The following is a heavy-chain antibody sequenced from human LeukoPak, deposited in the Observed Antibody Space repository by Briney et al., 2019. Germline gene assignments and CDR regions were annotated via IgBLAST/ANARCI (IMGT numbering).Heavy chain of an antibody. CDR1: GASVSDGNYY. V-gene: IGHV4-61*01. D-gene: IGHD6-13*01. CDR2: MFYSEST. J-gene: IGHJ5*02. CDR3: ARGHYPDHYTIAAATHNWFDP. Sequence: KPSETLSLTCSVSGASVSDGNYYWSWIRQPPGKGLEWIGYMFYSESTKYNPSLKSRVTISVDTSKNQFSLKLSSVTAADTAVYYCARGHYPDHYTIAAATHNWFDPWGQGTLVTVSS.